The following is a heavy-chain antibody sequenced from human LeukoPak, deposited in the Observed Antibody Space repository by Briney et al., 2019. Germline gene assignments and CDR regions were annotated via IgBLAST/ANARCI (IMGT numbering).Heavy chain of an antibody. CDR1: GFTFSSYG. CDR2: IWYDGSNK. Sequence: GGSLRLSCAASGFTFSSYGMHWVRQAPGKGLEWVAVIWYDGSNKYYADSVKGRFTISRDNSKNTLYLQMNSLRAEDTAVYYCARDKGLAVAGTFPFDDFDYWGQGTLVTVSS. CDR3: ARDKGLAVAGTFPFDDFDY. D-gene: IGHD6-19*01. V-gene: IGHV3-33*01. J-gene: IGHJ4*02.